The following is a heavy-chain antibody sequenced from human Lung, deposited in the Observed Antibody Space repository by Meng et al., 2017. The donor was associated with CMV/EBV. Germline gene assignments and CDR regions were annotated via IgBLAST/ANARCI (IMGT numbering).Heavy chain of an antibody. CDR3: ARWTSGRCDY. Sequence: SCAASGFTCSDHYMDWVRQAPGKGLEWVGRIRNKANRDTTEYAASVKGRFTISRDDSRNSLYLQMNSLKTEDTAVYYCARWTSGRCDYWVQGTLVTVSS. CDR1: GFTCSDHY. J-gene: IGHJ4*02. V-gene: IGHV3-72*01. D-gene: IGHD6-19*01. CDR2: IRNKANRDTT.